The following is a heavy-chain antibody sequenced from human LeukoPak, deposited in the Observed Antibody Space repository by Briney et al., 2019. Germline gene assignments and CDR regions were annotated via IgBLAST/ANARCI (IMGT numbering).Heavy chain of an antibody. CDR2: INTNSGGT. CDR3: ARGRGYSYGYGSSGYPGDY. Sequence: ASVTVSCKSSVYTFTGYYMHWVRQAPGQGGEGVGCINTNSGGTNTAHKLQGRVTMTRDTSISTAYLEMRRMRSDDTAVYYCARGRGYSYGYGSSGYPGDYWGEGTLVTVSP. V-gene: IGHV1-2*02. J-gene: IGHJ4*02. CDR1: VYTFTGYY. D-gene: IGHD5-18*01.